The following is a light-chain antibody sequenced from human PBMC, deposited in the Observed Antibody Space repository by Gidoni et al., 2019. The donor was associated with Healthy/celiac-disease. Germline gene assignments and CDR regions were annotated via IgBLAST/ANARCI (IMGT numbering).Light chain of an antibody. J-gene: IGLJ2*01. CDR2: ADS. CDR1: NIGSKS. Sequence: SYVLTQPPSVSVAPGKTARITRGGNNIGSKSVHWYKQKPGQAPVLVVYADSDRPSGIPERCSGSNSGNTATLTISRVEAGDEADYYCQVWDTSNDHVVFGGGTKLTAL. V-gene: IGLV3-21*03. CDR3: QVWDTSNDHVV.